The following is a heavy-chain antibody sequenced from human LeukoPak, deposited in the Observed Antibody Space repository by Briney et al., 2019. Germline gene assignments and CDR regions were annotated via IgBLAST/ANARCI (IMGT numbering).Heavy chain of an antibody. CDR1: GFTFSSYD. Sequence: PGGSLRLSCAASGFTFSSYDMHWVRQATGKGLEWASAIGTAGDTYYPGSVKGRFTISRENAKNSLYLQMNSLRAGDTAVYYCARGGIAVAGYFDYWGQGTLVTVSS. CDR3: ARGGIAVAGYFDY. V-gene: IGHV3-13*01. CDR2: IGTAGDT. J-gene: IGHJ4*02. D-gene: IGHD6-19*01.